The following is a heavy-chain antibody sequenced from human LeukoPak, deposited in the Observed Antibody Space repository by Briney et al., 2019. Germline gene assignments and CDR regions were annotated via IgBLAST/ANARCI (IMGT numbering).Heavy chain of an antibody. V-gene: IGHV4-59*08. D-gene: IGHD6-6*01. J-gene: IGHJ4*02. CDR1: GGSISSYY. CDR3: ARGYSSSSGRPDY. Sequence: SETLSLTCTVSGGSISSYYRSWIRQPPGKGLEWIGYIYYSGSTNYNPSLKSRVTISVDTSKKQFSLKLSSVTAADTAVYYCARGYSSSSGRPDYWGQGTLVTVSS. CDR2: IYYSGST.